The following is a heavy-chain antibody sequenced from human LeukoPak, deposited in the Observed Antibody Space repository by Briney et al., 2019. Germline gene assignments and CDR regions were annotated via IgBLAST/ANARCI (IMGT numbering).Heavy chain of an antibody. J-gene: IGHJ4*02. CDR2: IKQHGSEK. Sequence: GGSLRLSCAASGFIFSNYWMTWDRQAPGKGLEWVANIKQHGSEKHYVDSVKGRFTISRDNAKSSLYLQMNSLRAEDTAVYYCARDLTYYYDSSGPEPFDYWGQGTLVTVSS. D-gene: IGHD3-22*01. CDR3: ARDLTYYYDSSGPEPFDY. V-gene: IGHV3-7*01. CDR1: GFIFSNYW.